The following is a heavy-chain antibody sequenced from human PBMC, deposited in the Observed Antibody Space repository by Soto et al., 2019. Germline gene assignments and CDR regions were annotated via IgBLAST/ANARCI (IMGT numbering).Heavy chain of an antibody. CDR1: GGTFSTYV. J-gene: IGHJ6*02. Sequence: QVQLVQSGAEVKIPGSSVKVSCKASGGTFSTYVITWVRQAPGQGLEWMGGIIPVFATTNYAQKFQGRVSLSADESTNPAYMELTSLRSDDTAVYYCARARGMGGMDVWGQGTTVTVSS. D-gene: IGHD2-8*01. CDR3: ARARGMGGMDV. CDR2: IIPVFATT. V-gene: IGHV1-69*12.